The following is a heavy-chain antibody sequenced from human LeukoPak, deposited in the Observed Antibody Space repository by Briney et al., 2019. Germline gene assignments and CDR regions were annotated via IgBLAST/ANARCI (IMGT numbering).Heavy chain of an antibody. V-gene: IGHV1-69*13. CDR3: VRANRFLEWLPRTQDYYYYGMDV. D-gene: IGHD3-3*01. Sequence: VASVKVSCKASGGTFSSYAISWVRQAPGQGLEWMGGIIPIFGTANYAQKFQGRVTITADESTSTAYMELSSLRSEDTAVYYCVRANRFLEWLPRTQDYYYYGMDVWGQGTTVTVSS. J-gene: IGHJ6*02. CDR2: IIPIFGTA. CDR1: GGTFSSYA.